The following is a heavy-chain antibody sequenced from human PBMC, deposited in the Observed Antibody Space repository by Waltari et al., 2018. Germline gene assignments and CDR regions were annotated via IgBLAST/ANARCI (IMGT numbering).Heavy chain of an antibody. V-gene: IGHV4-38-2*01. CDR1: GYSISSGYY. CDR2: IYHSGST. CDR3: ARGLDSSSSGWFDP. J-gene: IGHJ5*02. Sequence: QVQLQESGPGLVKPSETLSLTCAVSGYSISSGYYWGWIRQPPGKGLEWIGSIYHSGSTYDNPSLKSRVTISVDTSKNQFSLKLSSVTAADTAVYYCARGLDSSSSGWFDPWGQGTLVTVSS. D-gene: IGHD6-6*01.